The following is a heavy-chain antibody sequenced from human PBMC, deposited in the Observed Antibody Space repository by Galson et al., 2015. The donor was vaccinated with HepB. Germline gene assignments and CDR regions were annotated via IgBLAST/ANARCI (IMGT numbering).Heavy chain of an antibody. D-gene: IGHD3-22*01. V-gene: IGHV3-23*01. CDR2: ISGSGGNT. CDR1: GFTSSSFA. CDR3: TKGAYYDSSSYWNY. J-gene: IGHJ4*02. Sequence: SLRLSCALSGFTSSSFAMNWVRQAPGKGLEWVSSISGSGGNTFHADSVKGRFTISRDNSKNTLYLQMNSLRAEDTAIYYCTKGAYYDSSSYWNYWGQGTLVTVSS.